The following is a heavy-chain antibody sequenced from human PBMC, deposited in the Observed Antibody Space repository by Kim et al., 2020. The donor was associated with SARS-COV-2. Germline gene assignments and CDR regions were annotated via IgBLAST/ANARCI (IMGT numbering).Heavy chain of an antibody. CDR2: INHSGGT. D-gene: IGHD5-12*01. Sequence: SETLSLTCAVYGGSFSGYYWSWIRQPPGKGLEWIGEINHSGGTNYNPSLKSRVTISVDTSKNQFSLKLNSVTAADTAMYYCARESTYSGNVYPTQNLDV. CDR3: ARESTYSGNVYPTQNLDV. V-gene: IGHV4-34*01. CDR1: GGSFSGYY. J-gene: IGHJ6*01.